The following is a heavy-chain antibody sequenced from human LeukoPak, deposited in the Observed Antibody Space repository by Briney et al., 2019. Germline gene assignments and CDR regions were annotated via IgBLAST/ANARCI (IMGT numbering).Heavy chain of an antibody. Sequence: GSSVKVSCKASGGTFSSYAISWVRQAPGQGLEWMGGIIPIFGTANYAQKFQGRVTITTDESTSTAYMELSSLRSEDTAVYYCARESWSYSYGYRGYYFDYWGQGTLVTVSS. D-gene: IGHD5-18*01. CDR1: GGTFSSYA. CDR2: IIPIFGTA. V-gene: IGHV1-69*05. CDR3: ARESWSYSYGYRGYYFDY. J-gene: IGHJ4*02.